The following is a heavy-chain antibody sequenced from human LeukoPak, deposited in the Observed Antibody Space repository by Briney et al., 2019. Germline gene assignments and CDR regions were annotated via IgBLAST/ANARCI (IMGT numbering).Heavy chain of an antibody. CDR1: GFTFSSYA. V-gene: IGHV3-23*01. J-gene: IGHJ4*02. CDR2: ISGSGGNT. D-gene: IGHD3-22*01. CDR3: AKGEDYYDSSGYYPSS. Sequence: GGSLRLSCAASGFTFSSYAMSWVRQTPGKGLEWVSAISGSGGNTYYADSVKGRFTISRDNFKNTLYLQMNSPRAEDTAVYYCAKGEDYYDSSGYYPSSWGQGTLVTVSS.